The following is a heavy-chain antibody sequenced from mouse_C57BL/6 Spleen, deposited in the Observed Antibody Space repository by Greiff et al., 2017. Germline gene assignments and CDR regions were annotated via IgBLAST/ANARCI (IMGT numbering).Heavy chain of an antibody. D-gene: IGHD3-2*02. J-gene: IGHJ3*01. CDR3: TRTAQATAWFAY. CDR2: IDPENGDT. CDR1: GFNIKDDY. V-gene: IGHV14-4*01. Sequence: EVKLQESGAELVRPGASVKLSCTASGFNIKDDYMHWVKQRPEQGLEWIGWIDPENGDTEYASKFQGKATITADTSSNTAYLQLSSLTSEDTAVYYCTRTAQATAWFAYWGQGTLVTVSA.